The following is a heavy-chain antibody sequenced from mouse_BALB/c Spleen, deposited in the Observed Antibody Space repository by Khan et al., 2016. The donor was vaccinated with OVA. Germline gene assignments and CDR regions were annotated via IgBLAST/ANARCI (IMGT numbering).Heavy chain of an antibody. CDR3: AKNITTVDYYAMDY. CDR1: GFSLTSYG. V-gene: IGHV2-5*01. Sequence: QMQLEESGPGLVQPSQSLSITCTVSGFSLTSYGVHWVRQSPGKGLEWLGVIWRGGSTDYNAAFMSRLSITKDNSKSQVFFKMNILQADDTAIYNCAKNITTVDYYAMDYWGQGTSVTVSS. D-gene: IGHD1-1*01. CDR2: IWRGGST. J-gene: IGHJ4*01.